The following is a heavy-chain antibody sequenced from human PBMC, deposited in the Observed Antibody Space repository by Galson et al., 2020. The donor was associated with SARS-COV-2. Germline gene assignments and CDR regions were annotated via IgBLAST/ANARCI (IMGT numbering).Heavy chain of an antibody. J-gene: IGHJ5*02. CDR1: GFTFSSYS. CDR2: ISASGTSR. D-gene: IGHD3-3*01. V-gene: IGHV3-48*02. Sequence: GESLKISCAASGFTFSSYSMNWVRQAPGKGLEWVSYISASGTSRYYADSVKGRFTISRDTAKNSLYLQMNSLRDEDTAVYYCARDSDYSVWSSYYGWLDPWGQGTLVTVSS. CDR3: ARDSDYSVWSSYYGWLDP.